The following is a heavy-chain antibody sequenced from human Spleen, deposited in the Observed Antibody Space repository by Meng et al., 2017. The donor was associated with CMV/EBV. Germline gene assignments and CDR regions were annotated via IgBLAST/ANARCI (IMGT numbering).Heavy chain of an antibody. D-gene: IGHD2-2*01. CDR3: ARPAGSPGEDWFDP. CDR2: ISSSSYI. CDR1: GFTFSSYS. Sequence: GESLKISCAASGFTFSSYSMNWVRQAPGKGLEWVSSISSSSYIYYADSVKGRFTISRDNSKNTLYLQMGSLRAEDMAVYYCARPAGSPGEDWFDPWGQGTLVTVSS. J-gene: IGHJ5*02. V-gene: IGHV3-21*01.